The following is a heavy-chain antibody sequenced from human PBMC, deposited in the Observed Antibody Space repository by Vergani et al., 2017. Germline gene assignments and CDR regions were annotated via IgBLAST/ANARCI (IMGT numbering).Heavy chain of an antibody. CDR1: GFTFVDYA. Sequence: EVQLVESGGGLVQPGRSLRLSCAASGFTFVDYAMHWVRQPPGKGLEWVSGISWNSRSIGYADSVKGRFTISRANARDSLYLQMNSLRAEDTAVYYCARESLANEFDYWGQGTLVTVSS. CDR2: ISWNSRSI. V-gene: IGHV3-9*01. J-gene: IGHJ4*02. CDR3: ARESLANEFDY. D-gene: IGHD1-1*01.